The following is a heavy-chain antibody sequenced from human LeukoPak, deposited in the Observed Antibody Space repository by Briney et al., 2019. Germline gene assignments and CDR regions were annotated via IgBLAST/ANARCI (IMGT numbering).Heavy chain of an antibody. V-gene: IGHV4-4*07. CDR2: IYTSGST. J-gene: IGHJ5*02. D-gene: IGHD6-13*01. CDR1: GGSISSYY. Sequence: SETLSLTCTVSGGSISSYYWSWIRQPAGKGLEWIGRIYTSGSTNYNPSLKSRVTMSVDTSKNQFSLKLSSVTAADTAVYYCARDLVAAAPTPNWFGPWGQGTLVTVSS. CDR3: ARDLVAAAPTPNWFGP.